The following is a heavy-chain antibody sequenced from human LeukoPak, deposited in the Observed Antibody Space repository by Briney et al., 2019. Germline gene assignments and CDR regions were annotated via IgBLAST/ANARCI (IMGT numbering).Heavy chain of an antibody. D-gene: IGHD3-10*01. CDR1: GGSFGGYY. CDR3: ARGRGVRGVIGDY. Sequence: PSETLSLTCAVYGGSFGGYYWSWIRQPPGKGLEWIGEINHSGSTNYNPSLKSRVTISVDTSKNQFSLKLSSVTAADTAVYYCARGRGVRGVIGDYWGQGTLVTVSS. CDR2: INHSGST. V-gene: IGHV4-34*01. J-gene: IGHJ4*02.